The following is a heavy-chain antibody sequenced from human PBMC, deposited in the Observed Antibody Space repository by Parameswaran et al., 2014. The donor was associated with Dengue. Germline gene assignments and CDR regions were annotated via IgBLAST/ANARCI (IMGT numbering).Heavy chain of an antibody. CDR2: ISYDGSNK. CDR1: GFTFSSYG. D-gene: IGHD6-6*01. J-gene: IGHJ4*02. V-gene: IGHV3-30*18. Sequence: SLKISCAASGFTFSSYGMHWVRQAPGKGLEWVAVISYDGSNKYYADSVKGRFTISRDNSKNTLYLQMNSLRAEDTAVYYCAKDYRSSWSWPHYFDYWGQGTLVTVSS. CDR3: AKDYRSSWSWPHYFDY.